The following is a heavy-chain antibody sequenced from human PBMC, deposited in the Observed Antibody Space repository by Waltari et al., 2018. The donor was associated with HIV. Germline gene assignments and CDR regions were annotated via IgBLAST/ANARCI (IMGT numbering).Heavy chain of an antibody. V-gene: IGHV4-34*01. CDR3: ARRVNDYGMDV. Sequence: QVQLQQWGAGVLQPSETLSLTCAVYGGSFSGYYGSWIRQPPGKGLEWIGEINHSGSTNYNPSLKSRVTISVDTSKNQFSLKLSSVTAADTAVYYCARRVNDYGMDVWGQGTTVTVSS. J-gene: IGHJ6*02. CDR2: INHSGST. CDR1: GGSFSGYY. D-gene: IGHD4-4*01.